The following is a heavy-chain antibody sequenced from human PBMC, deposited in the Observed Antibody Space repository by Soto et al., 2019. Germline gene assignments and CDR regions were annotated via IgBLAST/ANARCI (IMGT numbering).Heavy chain of an antibody. Sequence: EVQLVASGGGLVQPGGSLRLSCAASGFTFSSYWMSWVRQAPGKGLEWVANIKQDGSEKYYVDSVKGRFTISRDNAKNSLYLQMNSLRAEDTAVYYCARDVWGSYRQATLLWNYWGQGTLVTVSS. CDR2: IKQDGSEK. J-gene: IGHJ4*02. D-gene: IGHD3-16*02. CDR3: ARDVWGSYRQATLLWNY. V-gene: IGHV3-7*03. CDR1: GFTFSSYW.